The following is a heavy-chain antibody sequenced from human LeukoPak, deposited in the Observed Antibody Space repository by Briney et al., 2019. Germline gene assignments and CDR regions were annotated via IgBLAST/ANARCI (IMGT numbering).Heavy chain of an antibody. D-gene: IGHD5-18*01. CDR1: GFTVSSTY. CDR3: ARHRRGYSFDY. V-gene: IGHV3-53*01. Sequence: GGSLRLSCAASGFTVSSTYVSWVRQAPGKGLEWVSIIHGDGSTFYADSVKGRFTISRDNSKNTLYLQMNCLRAEDTAVYYCARHRRGYSFDYWGQGTLVTVSS. CDR2: IHGDGST. J-gene: IGHJ4*02.